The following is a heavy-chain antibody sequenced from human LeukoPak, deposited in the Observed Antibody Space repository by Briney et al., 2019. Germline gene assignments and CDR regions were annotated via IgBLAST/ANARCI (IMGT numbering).Heavy chain of an antibody. CDR2: INPNSGGT. V-gene: IGHV1-2*02. D-gene: IGHD3-10*01. CDR3: ARDYYGSGNYYYYYYMDV. J-gene: IGHJ6*03. CDR1: GYTFTGYY. Sequence: ASVKVSCKASGYTFTGYYMHWVRQAPGQGLEWMGWINPNSGGTNYAQKFQGRVTMTRDTSISTAHMELSRLRSDDTAVYYCARDYYGSGNYYYYYYMDVWGKGTTVTISS.